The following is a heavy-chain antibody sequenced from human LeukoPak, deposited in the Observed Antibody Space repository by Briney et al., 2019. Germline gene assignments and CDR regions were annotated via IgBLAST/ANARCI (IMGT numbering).Heavy chain of an antibody. Sequence: PGESLRLSCVASGFTFGDYYMSWIRQAPGKGREWISYISGSGDTISYADSVKGRFPISRDNAKNSLYLQMNSLRAEDTAVYYCARGFYYYTSRAPHGNWGQGTLVTVSS. CDR2: ISGSGDTI. CDR3: ARGFYYYTSRAPHGN. D-gene: IGHD3-3*01. J-gene: IGHJ4*02. CDR1: GFTFGDYY. V-gene: IGHV3-11*01.